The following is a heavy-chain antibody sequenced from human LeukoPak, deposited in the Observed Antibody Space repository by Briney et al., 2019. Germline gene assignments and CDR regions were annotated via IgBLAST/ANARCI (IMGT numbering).Heavy chain of an antibody. J-gene: IGHJ4*02. CDR1: GGSFSGYY. CDR2: INHSGST. D-gene: IGHD3-22*01. CDR3: ARGARRIYYYDSRPLCFDY. Sequence: SETLSLTCAVYGGSFSGYYWSWIRQPPGKGLEWIGEINHSGSTNYNPSLKSRVTISVDTSKNQFSLKLSSVTAADTAVYYCARGARRIYYYDSRPLCFDYWGQGTLVTVSS. V-gene: IGHV4-34*01.